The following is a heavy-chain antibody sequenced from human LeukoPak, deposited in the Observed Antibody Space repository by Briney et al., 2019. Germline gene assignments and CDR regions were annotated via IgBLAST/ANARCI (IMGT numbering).Heavy chain of an antibody. CDR3: AREDSSGLDY. V-gene: IGHV3-21*01. D-gene: IGHD6-19*01. Sequence: SGGSLRLSCAASGFTFNNYSMNWVRQAPGQGLEWISSISGGTTYIYYAESVKGRFTISRDNARNSLYLQMNSLRAEDTALYYCAREDSSGLDYWGQGTLVTVSS. J-gene: IGHJ4*02. CDR1: GFTFNNYS. CDR2: ISGGTTYI.